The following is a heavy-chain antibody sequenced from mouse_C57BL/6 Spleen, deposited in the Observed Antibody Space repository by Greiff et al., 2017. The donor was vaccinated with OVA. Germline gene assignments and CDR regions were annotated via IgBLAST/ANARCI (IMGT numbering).Heavy chain of an antibody. V-gene: IGHV1-50*01. CDR3: ARWGTGAMDY. CDR2: IDPSDSYT. Sequence: QVQLQQSGAELVKPGASVKLSCKASGYTFTSYWMQWVKQRPGQGLVWIGEIDPSDSYTNYNQKFKGKATLTVDTSSSTAYMQLSSLTSEDSAVYYCARWGTGAMDYWGQGTSVTVSS. J-gene: IGHJ4*01. CDR1: GYTFTSYW. D-gene: IGHD3-3*01.